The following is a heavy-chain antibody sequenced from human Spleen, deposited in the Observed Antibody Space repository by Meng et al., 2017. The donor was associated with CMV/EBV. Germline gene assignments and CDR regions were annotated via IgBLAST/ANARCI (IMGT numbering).Heavy chain of an antibody. V-gene: IGHV1-2*02. CDR3: AREDTRALSYYLDY. J-gene: IGHJ4*02. D-gene: IGHD5-18*01. Sequence: ASVKVSCKASGYTFTGYYMHWVRQAPGQGLEWMGWINPRNGGTNYVQKFQAKVTMTRDTSISTVFMELSSLTFDDTAVYYCAREDTRALSYYLDYWGQGSLVTVSS. CDR2: INPRNGGT. CDR1: GYTFTGYY.